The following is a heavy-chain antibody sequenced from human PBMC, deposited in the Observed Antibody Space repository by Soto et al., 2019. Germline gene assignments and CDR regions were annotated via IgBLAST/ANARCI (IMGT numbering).Heavy chain of an antibody. Sequence: SSETLSLTCSVSGDSISSHYWSWIRQPPGKGLEWIGYIYYNVGTNYNPSLTSRVTMSVDTSKKQFSLKLRSVTAADTAVYYCVRDGTKTLRDWFDPWGQGMSVTVSS. CDR3: VRDGTKTLRDWFDP. D-gene: IGHD1-1*01. CDR2: IYYNVGT. V-gene: IGHV4-59*11. CDR1: GDSISSHY. J-gene: IGHJ5*02.